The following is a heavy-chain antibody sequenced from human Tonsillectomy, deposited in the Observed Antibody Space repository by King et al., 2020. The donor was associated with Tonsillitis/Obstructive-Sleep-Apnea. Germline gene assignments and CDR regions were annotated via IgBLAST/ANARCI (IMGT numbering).Heavy chain of an antibody. D-gene: IGHD3-3*01. CDR1: GFTFSSYA. V-gene: IGHV3-23*04. CDR3: AYDFWSGYTFDY. CDR2: ISGRGGST. Sequence: VQLVESGGGLVQPGGSLRLSCAASGFTFSSYAMIWVRQAPGKGLEWVSAISGRGGSTYYADSVKGRFTISRDNSKNTLYLQMNSLSAEDTAVYYCAYDFWSGYTFDYWGQGTLVTVSS. J-gene: IGHJ4*02.